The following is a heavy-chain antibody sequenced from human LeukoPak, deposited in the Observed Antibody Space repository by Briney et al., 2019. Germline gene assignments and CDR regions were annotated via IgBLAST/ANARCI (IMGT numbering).Heavy chain of an antibody. CDR2: IYYSGST. CDR1: GGSISSYY. J-gene: IGHJ5*02. Sequence: SETLSLTCTVSGGSISSYYWSWIRQPPGKGLEWIGYIYYSGSTNYNPSLKSRVTISVDTSKNQFSLKLSSVTAADTAVYYCVRVLRGYSGYDYRWFDPWGQGTLVTVSS. D-gene: IGHD5-12*01. V-gene: IGHV4-59*08. CDR3: VRVLRGYSGYDYRWFDP.